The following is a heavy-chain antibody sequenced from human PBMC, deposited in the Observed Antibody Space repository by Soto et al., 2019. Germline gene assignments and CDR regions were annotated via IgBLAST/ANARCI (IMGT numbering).Heavy chain of an antibody. CDR1: GFTFSSYS. CDR2: ISSSSSTI. CDR3: ARDKGDYYDSSGYYPYYFDY. D-gene: IGHD3-22*01. Sequence: EVQLVESGGGLVQPGGSLRLSCAASGFTFSSYSMNWVRQAPGKGLEWVSYISSSSSTIYYADSVKGRFTISRDNAKNSLYLQMTSLRAEDTAVYYCARDKGDYYDSSGYYPYYFDYWGQGTLVTVSS. V-gene: IGHV3-48*01. J-gene: IGHJ4*02.